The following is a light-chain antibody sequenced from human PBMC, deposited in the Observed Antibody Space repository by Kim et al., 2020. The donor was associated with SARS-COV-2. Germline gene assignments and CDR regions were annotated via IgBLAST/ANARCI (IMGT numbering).Light chain of an antibody. CDR2: GKN. CDR1: SLRNYF. J-gene: IGLJ2*01. V-gene: IGLV3-19*01. Sequence: SSELTQDPAVSVALGQTVRITCQGDSLRNYFASWYQQKPGQAPVLVIYGKNNRPSGIPDRFSGSSSGNTASLTITGAQAEDEADYYCNSRDSSGNHVAFG. CDR3: NSRDSSGNHVA.